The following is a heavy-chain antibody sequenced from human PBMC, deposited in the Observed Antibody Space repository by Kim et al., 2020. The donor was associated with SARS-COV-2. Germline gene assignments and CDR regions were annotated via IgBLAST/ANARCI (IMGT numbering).Heavy chain of an antibody. V-gene: IGHV3-23*01. D-gene: IGHD1-26*01. CDR1: GFTFINYA. J-gene: IGHJ4*02. Sequence: GGSLRLSCAASGFTFINYAMSWVRQAPGRGLEWVSSISGSGGSTFYADSVKGRFTISRDNSKNTLYLQMNSLRAEDTAVYYCAKVEKVGAQRYCFDYWGQGTLVTVSS. CDR3: AKVEKVGAQRYCFDY. CDR2: ISGSGGST.